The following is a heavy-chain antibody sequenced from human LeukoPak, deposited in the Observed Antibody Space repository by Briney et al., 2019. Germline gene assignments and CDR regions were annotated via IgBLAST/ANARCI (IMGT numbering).Heavy chain of an antibody. D-gene: IGHD1-14*01. CDR3: ARGAITLHPIGY. CDR2: MNPNTGDA. V-gene: IGHV1-8*01. Sequence: ASVKVSCKASGYAFTSYDVNWVRQASGQGLEWMGWMNPNTGDAAYAQEFQGRVTMTRNSSISTAYMELSSLRFEDTAVYYCARGAITLHPIGYWGQGTLVTVSS. CDR1: GYAFTSYD. J-gene: IGHJ4*02.